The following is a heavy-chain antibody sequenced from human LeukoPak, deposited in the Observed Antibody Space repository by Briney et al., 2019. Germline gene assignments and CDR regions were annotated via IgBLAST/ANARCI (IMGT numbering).Heavy chain of an antibody. CDR1: GFTFSSHW. D-gene: IGHD5-12*01. Sequence: GGSLRLSCAAAGFTFSSHWMHWVRQAPGKGLVWVSRINGDGSSTSYADSVKGRFTVSRDNAKNTLYLQMNSLRVEDTAVYYCARDGYSGFDYWGQGTLVTVSS. J-gene: IGHJ4*02. CDR3: ARDGYSGFDY. V-gene: IGHV3-74*01. CDR2: INGDGSST.